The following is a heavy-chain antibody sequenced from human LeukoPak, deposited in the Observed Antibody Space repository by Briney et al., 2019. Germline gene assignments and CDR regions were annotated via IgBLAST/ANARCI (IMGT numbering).Heavy chain of an antibody. CDR2: INPNSGGT. CDR1: GYTFTGYY. D-gene: IGHD3-22*01. V-gene: IGHV1-2*06. CDR3: ARIGYYCDSSGPNFDY. J-gene: IGHJ4*02. Sequence: ASVKVSCKASGYTFTGYYMHWVRQAPGQGLEWMGRINPNSGGTNYAQKFQGRVTMTRDTSISTAYMELSRLRSDDTAVYYCARIGYYCDSSGPNFDYWGQGTLVTVSS.